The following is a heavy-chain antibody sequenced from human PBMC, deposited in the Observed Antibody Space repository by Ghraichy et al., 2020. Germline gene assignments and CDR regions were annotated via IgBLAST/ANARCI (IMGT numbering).Heavy chain of an antibody. CDR2: INHSGST. CDR3: ARAGHSSGWYGRAWFDP. V-gene: IGHV4-34*01. CDR1: GGSFSGYY. J-gene: IGHJ5*02. Sequence: SETLSLTCAVYGGSFSGYYWSWIRQPPGKGLEWIGEINHSGSTNYNPSLKSRVTISVDTSKNQFSLKLSSVTAADTAVYYCARAGHSSGWYGRAWFDPWGQGTLVTVSS. D-gene: IGHD6-19*01.